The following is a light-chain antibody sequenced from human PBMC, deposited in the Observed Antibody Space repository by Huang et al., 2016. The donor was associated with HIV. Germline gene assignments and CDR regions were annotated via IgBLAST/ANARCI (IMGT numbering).Light chain of an antibody. CDR3: QQYYSTPPIT. CDR2: AAS. CDR1: QGISNS. Sequence: DIQMTQSPSSLSASVGDRVTITCRASQGISNSLAWYQQKPGKAPKLLLYAASRLKSGLPSRFSGSGSGTDYTLTISSLQPEDFATYYCQQYYSTPPITFGQGTRLEIK. J-gene: IGKJ5*01. V-gene: IGKV1-NL1*01.